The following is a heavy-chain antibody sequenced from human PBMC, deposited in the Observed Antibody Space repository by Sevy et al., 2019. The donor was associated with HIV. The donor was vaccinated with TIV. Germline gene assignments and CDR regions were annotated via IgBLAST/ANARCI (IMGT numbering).Heavy chain of an antibody. Sequence: SGPTLVKPTQTLTLTCTFSGFSLSTSGVGVGWIRQPPGKALEWLALIYWDDDKRYSPSLKSRLTITKDTSKNQVVLTMTNMDPVDTATYYCAHRRGLLWFRDRTHFDYWGQGTLVTVSS. CDR1: GFSLSTSGVG. D-gene: IGHD3-10*01. CDR2: IYWDDDK. J-gene: IGHJ4*02. V-gene: IGHV2-5*02. CDR3: AHRRGLLWFRDRTHFDY.